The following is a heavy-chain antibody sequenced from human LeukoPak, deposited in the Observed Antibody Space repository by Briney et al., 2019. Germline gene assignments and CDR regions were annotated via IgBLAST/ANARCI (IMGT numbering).Heavy chain of an antibody. CDR3: ARSNYVWGSYAHDY. D-gene: IGHD3-16*01. V-gene: IGHV1-8*01. CDR1: GYTFTSYD. J-gene: IGHJ4*02. CDR2: MNPNSGNT. Sequence: ASVKVSCKASGYTFTSYDINWVRQATGQGLEWMGWMNPNSGNTGYAQKFQGRVTMTRNTSISTAYMELSSLRCEDTAVYYCARSNYVWGSYAHDYWGQGTLVTVSS.